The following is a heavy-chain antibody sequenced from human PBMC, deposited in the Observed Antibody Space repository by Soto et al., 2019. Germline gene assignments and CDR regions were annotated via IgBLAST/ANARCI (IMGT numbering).Heavy chain of an antibody. V-gene: IGHV1-18*01. Sequence: ASVKVSCKPSGYTFTNYGISWVRQAPGQGLEWMGWISGYNANTSYAQKLQGRVTMTTDTSTSTAYMELRSLRSDDTAVYYCARDVWDDSSGYYYFDYWGQGTLVTVSS. J-gene: IGHJ4*02. CDR3: ARDVWDDSSGYYYFDY. CDR2: ISGYNANT. D-gene: IGHD3-22*01. CDR1: GYTFTNYG.